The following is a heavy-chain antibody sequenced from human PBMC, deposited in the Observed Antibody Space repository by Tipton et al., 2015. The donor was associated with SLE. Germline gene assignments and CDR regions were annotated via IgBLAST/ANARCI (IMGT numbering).Heavy chain of an antibody. Sequence: TLSLTCTVSGDSINSYYWSWIRQPPGKGLEWIGYVFYTGSTNYNPSLKSRVTMSLDASKKHFSLRLSSVTAAATAIYYCASQGDTSTWYSFDYWGQGILVCVSS. J-gene: IGHJ4*02. V-gene: IGHV4-59*08. D-gene: IGHD6-13*01. CDR3: ASQGDTSTWYSFDY. CDR2: VFYTGST. CDR1: GDSINSYY.